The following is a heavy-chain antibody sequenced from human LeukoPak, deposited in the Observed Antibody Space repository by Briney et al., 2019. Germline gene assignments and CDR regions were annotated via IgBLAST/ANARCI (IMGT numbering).Heavy chain of an antibody. D-gene: IGHD5-18*01. CDR3: AKSSRYSYAYYMDV. V-gene: IGHV3-30*02. J-gene: IGHJ6*03. CDR1: GFTFSSYG. Sequence: GGSLRLSCAASGFTFSSYGMHWVRQAPGKGLECVAFIRYDGSNKYYADSVKGRFTISRDNSKNTLYLQMNSLRAEDTAVYYCAKSSRYSYAYYMDVWGKGTTVTVSS. CDR2: IRYDGSNK.